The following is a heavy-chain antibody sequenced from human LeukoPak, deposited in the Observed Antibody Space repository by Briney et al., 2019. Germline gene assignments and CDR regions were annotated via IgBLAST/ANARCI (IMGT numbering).Heavy chain of an antibody. D-gene: IGHD3-10*01. Sequence: SGILSLTCAVYGGSFSGYYWSWIRQPPGKGLEWIGEINHSGSTNYNPSLKSRVTISVDTSKNQFSLKLSSVTAADTAVYYCARNFWRVRGVINYWGQGTLVTVSS. J-gene: IGHJ4*02. CDR2: INHSGST. V-gene: IGHV4-34*01. CDR1: GGSFSGYY. CDR3: ARNFWRVRGVINY.